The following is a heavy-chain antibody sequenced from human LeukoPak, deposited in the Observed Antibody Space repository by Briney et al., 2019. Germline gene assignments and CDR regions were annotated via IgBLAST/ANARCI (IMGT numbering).Heavy chain of an antibody. CDR3: ARVRAAAGYFDY. Sequence: SETLSLTCTVSGGSISSGDYYWSWIRQPPEKGLEWIGYIYYSGSTYYNPSLKSRVTISVDTSKNQFSLKLSSVTAADTAVYYCARVRAAAGYFDYWGQGTLVTVSS. CDR1: GGSISSGDYY. CDR2: IYYSGST. J-gene: IGHJ4*02. V-gene: IGHV4-30-4*08. D-gene: IGHD6-13*01.